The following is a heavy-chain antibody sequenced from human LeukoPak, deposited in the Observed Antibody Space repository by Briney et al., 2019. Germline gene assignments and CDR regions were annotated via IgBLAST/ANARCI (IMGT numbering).Heavy chain of an antibody. CDR2: ISDDGSNQ. CDR1: GFTFSNYG. CDR3: AKEGAIGVPYFDY. Sequence: PGRSPRLSCAASGFTFSNYGMHWVRQAPGKGLEWVAVISDDGSNQYYAESVKGRFIISRDNSKNTLYLQMNSLRAEDTAVYYCAKEGAIGVPYFDYWGQGTLVTVSS. D-gene: IGHD1-26*01. V-gene: IGHV3-30*18. J-gene: IGHJ4*02.